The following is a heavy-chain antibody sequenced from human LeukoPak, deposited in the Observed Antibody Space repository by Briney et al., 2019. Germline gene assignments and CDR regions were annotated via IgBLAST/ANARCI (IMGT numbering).Heavy chain of an antibody. J-gene: IGHJ4*02. CDR1: GYTFTSYG. V-gene: IGHV1-18*01. CDR3: ARAASIAAAGTGGGFDY. D-gene: IGHD6-13*01. CDR2: ISAYNGNT. Sequence: GASVKVSCKASGYTFTSYGISWVRQAPGQGLEWMGWISAYNGNTNYAQKLQGRVTMTTDTSTSTAYMELRSLRSDDTAVYYYARAASIAAAGTGGGFDYWGQGTLVTVSS.